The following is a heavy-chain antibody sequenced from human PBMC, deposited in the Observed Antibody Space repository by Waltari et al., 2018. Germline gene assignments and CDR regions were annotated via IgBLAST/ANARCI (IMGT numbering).Heavy chain of an antibody. J-gene: IGHJ6*04. CDR2: KTPTGGNT. CDR1: GYTFTSYD. D-gene: IGHD3-22*01. V-gene: IGHV1-8*02. Sequence: QVQLVQSGAEVKKPGASVKVSCKASGYTFTSYDINWVRQATGKGLGGMGWKTPTGGNTGEAQKFQGRVTITADTSTDTAYRELSSLRAEDTAVYYWATVDSTTGGMDVWGKGTTVSV. CDR3: ATVDSTTGGMDV.